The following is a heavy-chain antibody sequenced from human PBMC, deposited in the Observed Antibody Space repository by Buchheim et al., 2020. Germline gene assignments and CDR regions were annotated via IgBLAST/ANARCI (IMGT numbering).Heavy chain of an antibody. V-gene: IGHV4-34*01. CDR2: INHSGST. J-gene: IGHJ6*02. CDR3: ASLYGDYRRYYYYYGMDV. Sequence: QVQLQQWGAGLLKPSETLSLTCAVYGGSFSGYYWSWIRQPPGKGLEWIGEINHSGSTNYNPSPKSRVTISVDTSKNQFSLKLSSVTAADTAVYYCASLYGDYRRYYYYYGMDVWGQGTT. D-gene: IGHD4-17*01. CDR1: GGSFSGYY.